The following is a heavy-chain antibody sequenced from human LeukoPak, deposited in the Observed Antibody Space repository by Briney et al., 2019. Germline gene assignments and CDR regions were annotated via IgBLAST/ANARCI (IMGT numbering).Heavy chain of an antibody. CDR1: GFTFISYP. CDR3: ARAAAIGPPDAFDI. CDR2: ISYDGSNK. Sequence: GGSLRLSCAASGFTFISYPIHWALQAPGKGLEWLAVISYDGSNKYSVKGRCTISRDNSKNTLYLQMNSLRAEDTAVYYCARAAAIGPPDAFDIWGQGTMVTVSS. V-gene: IGHV3-30*04. D-gene: IGHD5-18*01. J-gene: IGHJ3*02.